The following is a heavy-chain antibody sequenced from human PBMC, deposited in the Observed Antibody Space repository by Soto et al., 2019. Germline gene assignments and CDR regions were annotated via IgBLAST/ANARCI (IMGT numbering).Heavy chain of an antibody. Sequence: GGSLRLSCAASGFTFSSYSMNWVRQAPGKGLEWVSSISSSSSYIYYADSVKGRFTISRDNAKNSLYLQMNSLRAEDTAVYYCARGGQGAAAGTGYWGQGTLVTVSS. CDR3: ARGGQGAAAGTGY. V-gene: IGHV3-21*01. D-gene: IGHD6-13*01. CDR2: ISSSSSYI. CDR1: GFTFSSYS. J-gene: IGHJ4*02.